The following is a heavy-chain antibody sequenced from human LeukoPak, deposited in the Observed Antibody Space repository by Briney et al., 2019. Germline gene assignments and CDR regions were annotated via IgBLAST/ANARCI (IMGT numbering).Heavy chain of an antibody. Sequence: ASVKVSCKASGYTFTGYYMHWVRQAPGQGLEWMGWINPNSGGTNYAQKFQGRVTMTRDTSISTAYMELSRLRSDDTAVYYCARGGVLRYFDWSKVPQQAHMDVWGKGTTVTISS. V-gene: IGHV1-2*02. J-gene: IGHJ6*03. CDR2: INPNSGGT. CDR3: ARGGVLRYFDWSKVPQQAHMDV. CDR1: GYTFTGYY. D-gene: IGHD3-9*01.